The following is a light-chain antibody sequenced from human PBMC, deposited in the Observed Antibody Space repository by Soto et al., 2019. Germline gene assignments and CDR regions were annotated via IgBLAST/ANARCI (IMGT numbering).Light chain of an antibody. CDR2: GAS. CDR3: QQYGSSPTWT. Sequence: EIVLTQSPGTLSLSRGERFALSCRDSQSVSGSYLAWYQQRPGQAPRLXXYGASTRANGIPDRFSGSGSGTDLTLTISRLEPEDFAVYFCQQYGSSPTWTFGQGTKVDIK. V-gene: IGKV3-20*01. CDR1: QSVSGSY. J-gene: IGKJ1*01.